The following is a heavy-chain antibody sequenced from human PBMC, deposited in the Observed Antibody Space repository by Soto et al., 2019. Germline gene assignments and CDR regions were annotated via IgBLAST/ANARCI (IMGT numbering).Heavy chain of an antibody. CDR2: INHSGST. Sequence: QVQLQQWGAGLLKPSETLSLTCAVYGGSFSGYYWSWIRQPPGKGLEWIGEINHSGSTNYNPSLKSRVNITVDTAKNQFSLKPSFVTAGGTAGYYWGRSPNEKAMVTSYLDYWGQGTLVTVFS. J-gene: IGHJ4*02. CDR1: GGSFSGYY. V-gene: IGHV4-34*01. D-gene: IGHD5-18*01. CDR3: GRSPNEKAMVTSYLDY.